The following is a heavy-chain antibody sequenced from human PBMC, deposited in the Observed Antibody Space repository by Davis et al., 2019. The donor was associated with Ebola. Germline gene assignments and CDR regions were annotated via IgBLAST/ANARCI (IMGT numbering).Heavy chain of an antibody. D-gene: IGHD6-19*01. CDR2: ISDRSEHT. J-gene: IGHJ4*02. Sequence: GESLKISCAASGFTFSSYTMNWVRQAPGKGLEWVSTISDRSEHTHYADSVKGRFTISRDDSKNTVFLHMNTLRADDTAIYYCTTRLVHHFDYWGQGTLVTASS. V-gene: IGHV3-23*01. CDR3: TTRLVHHFDY. CDR1: GFTFSSYT.